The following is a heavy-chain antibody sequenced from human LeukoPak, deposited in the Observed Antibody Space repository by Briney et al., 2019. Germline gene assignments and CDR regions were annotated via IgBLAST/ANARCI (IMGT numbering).Heavy chain of an antibody. CDR3: TTDDLLTPFDY. J-gene: IGHJ4*02. Sequence: GGSLRLSCTASGFTFGDYGMSWVRQAPGKGLEWVGFIRSKAFGGTTLYAASVKGRFTISRDDSKNTLYLQMNSLKTEDTAVYYCTTDDLLTPFDYWGQGTLVTVSS. CDR2: IRSKAFGGTT. V-gene: IGHV3-49*04. CDR1: GFTFGDYG. D-gene: IGHD2/OR15-2a*01.